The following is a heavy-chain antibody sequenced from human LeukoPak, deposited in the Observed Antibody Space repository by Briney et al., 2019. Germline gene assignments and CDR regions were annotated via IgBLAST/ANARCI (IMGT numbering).Heavy chain of an antibody. CDR3: AKGYNWNYRIDY. CDR1: GFTFSSYA. J-gene: IGHJ4*02. D-gene: IGHD1-7*01. CDR2: ISGSGGST. Sequence: GGSLRLSCAASGFTFSSYAMSWARQAPGKGLEWVSAISGSGGSTYYADSVKGRFTISRDNSKNTLYLQMNSLRAEDTAVYYCAKGYNWNYRIDYWGQGTLVTVSS. V-gene: IGHV3-23*01.